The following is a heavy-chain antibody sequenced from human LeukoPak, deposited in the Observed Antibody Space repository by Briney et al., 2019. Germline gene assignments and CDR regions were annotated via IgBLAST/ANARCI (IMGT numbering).Heavy chain of an antibody. V-gene: IGHV3-72*01. Sequence: QSGGSLRLSCAASGFTFSDHYMDWVRQAPGKGLEWVGRNRNKAKSYTTDYAASVKGRFTISRDDSKNSVYLQMNSLKTEDTAVYYCLVPRGPGSSFEYWGQGTLVTVSS. J-gene: IGHJ4*02. D-gene: IGHD3-10*01. CDR3: LVPRGPGSSFEY. CDR1: GFTFSDHY. CDR2: NRNKAKSYTT.